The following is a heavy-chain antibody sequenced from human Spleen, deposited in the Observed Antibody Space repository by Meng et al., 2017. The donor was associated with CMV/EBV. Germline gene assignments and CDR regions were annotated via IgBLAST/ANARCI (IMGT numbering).Heavy chain of an antibody. Sequence: SETLSLTCTVSGGSISSNSYYWGWIRQPPGKGLEWIGSIRYSGSTYYNPSLKSRVTISVDTSKNQFSLRLTSVTAADTAVYYCARDRDPSALSRYYYYGLDVWGQGTTVTVSS. CDR3: ARDRDPSALSRYYYYGLDV. J-gene: IGHJ6*02. V-gene: IGHV4-39*07. CDR1: GGSISSNSYY. CDR2: IRYSGST. D-gene: IGHD6-6*01.